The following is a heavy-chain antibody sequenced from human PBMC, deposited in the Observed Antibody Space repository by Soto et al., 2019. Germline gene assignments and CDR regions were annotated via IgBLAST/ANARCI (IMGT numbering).Heavy chain of an antibody. CDR3: ARGGQKNVYTSIGP. Sequence: QVQLVQSGAEVRKPGASVRVSCKASTETFNNYGIAWVRQAPGQGLEWMGRISTYNGNTNTYHKKRFKGRFTRTSDSASNTAYMELRILTPDDTAVYYCARGGQKNVYTSIGPWCQGTLGTVSS. J-gene: IGHJ5*02. V-gene: IGHV1-18*04. D-gene: IGHD1-1*01. CDR1: TETFNNYG. CDR2: ISTYNGNTNT.